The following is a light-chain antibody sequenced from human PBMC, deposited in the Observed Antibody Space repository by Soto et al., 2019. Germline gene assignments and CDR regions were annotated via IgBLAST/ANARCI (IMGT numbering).Light chain of an antibody. J-gene: IGKJ4*01. CDR3: QQYLTYPLA. V-gene: IGKV1-5*03. CDR1: QSISSW. CDR2: EAS. Sequence: DIQMTQSPSTLSASVGDRVTITCRASQSISSWLAWYQQKPGKAPKLLIYEASGLEGGVPSRFSGSGSGTEVTLTISSLQPDDFATYYCQQYLTYPLAVGGGTKVEIK.